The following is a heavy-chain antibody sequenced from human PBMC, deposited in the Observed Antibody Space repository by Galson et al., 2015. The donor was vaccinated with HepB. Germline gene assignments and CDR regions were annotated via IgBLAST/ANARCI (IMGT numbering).Heavy chain of an antibody. D-gene: IGHD4-17*01. V-gene: IGHV2-70*01. J-gene: IGHJ6*02. Sequence: PALVKPTQPLTLTCTFSGFSLSTGGMCVSWIRQPPGKALEWLALIDWDDDKYYSTSLKTRLTISKDTSKNQVVLTMTNMDPVDTATYYCARMSVYYGDHVPDYYYYNGMDVWGQGTTVTVSS. CDR3: ARMSVYYGDHVPDYYYYNGMDV. CDR2: IDWDDDK. CDR1: GFSLSTGGMC.